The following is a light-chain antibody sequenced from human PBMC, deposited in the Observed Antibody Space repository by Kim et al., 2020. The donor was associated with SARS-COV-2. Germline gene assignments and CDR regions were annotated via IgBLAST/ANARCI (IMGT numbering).Light chain of an antibody. J-gene: IGKJ1*01. V-gene: IGKV3-20*01. CDR3: QQYGSSTGT. CDR2: GAS. Sequence: EIVLTQSPGTLSLSPGERATLSCRASQSVSSSYLAWYQQKVGQAPRLLIYGASSRATGIPDRFSGNGSGTYFTLTIRRLEPEDFAVYYCQQYGSSTGTFGQGTKVDIE. CDR1: QSVSSSY.